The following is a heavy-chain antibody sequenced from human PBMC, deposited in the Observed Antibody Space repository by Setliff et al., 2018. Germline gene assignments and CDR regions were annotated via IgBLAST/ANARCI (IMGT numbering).Heavy chain of an antibody. V-gene: IGHV4-61*09. D-gene: IGHD5-18*01. J-gene: IGHJ6*04. CDR2: IYTSWST. Sequence: SETLSLTCTVSGDSISSRRNYWGWFRQPAGKELEWIGQIYTSWSTNYNPSLKSRVTISLDTSKNQFSLSLTSVTAADSAVYYCARDRYSFGYGYQYMDVWGGGTTVTVSS. CDR3: ARDRYSFGYGYQYMDV. CDR1: GDSISSRRNY.